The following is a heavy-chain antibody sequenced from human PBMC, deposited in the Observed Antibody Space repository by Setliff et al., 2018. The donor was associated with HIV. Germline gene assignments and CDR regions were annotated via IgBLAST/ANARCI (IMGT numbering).Heavy chain of an antibody. J-gene: IGHJ4*02. CDR2: INAGNGNT. D-gene: IGHD3-3*01. CDR1: GYTFTSYA. CDR3: AREIRNHDFWSGYWEDHYFDS. V-gene: IGHV1-3*01. Sequence: ASVKVSCKASGYTFTSYAMHWVRQAPGQRLEWMGWINAGNGNTKYSQKFQGRVTITRDTSASTAYMELSSLRSEDTAVYYCAREIRNHDFWSGYWEDHYFDSWGQGTLVTVSS.